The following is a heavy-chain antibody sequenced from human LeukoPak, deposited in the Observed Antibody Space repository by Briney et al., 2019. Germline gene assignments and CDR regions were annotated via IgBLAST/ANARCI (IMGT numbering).Heavy chain of an antibody. CDR2: INPNRGGT. V-gene: IGHV1-2*02. D-gene: IGHD6-19*01. CDR1: GYTFTGYY. J-gene: IGHJ4*02. Sequence: ASVKVSCKASGYTFTGYYMHWVRQAPAQGLEWMGWINPNRGGTNYAQKFQGRVTMTRDTSISTAYMELSRLRSDDTTVYYCARVFRVAVSGADYWGQGTLVTVSS. CDR3: ARVFRVAVSGADY.